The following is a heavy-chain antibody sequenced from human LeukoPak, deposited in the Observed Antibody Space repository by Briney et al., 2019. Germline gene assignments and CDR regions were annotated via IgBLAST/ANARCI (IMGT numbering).Heavy chain of an antibody. CDR3: ARYSSGWYVEYFQH. CDR2: INPNSGST. J-gene: IGHJ1*01. Sequence: GASVKVSCKASGYTFTGYYMHWVRQAPGQGLEWMGWINPNSGSTNYAQKFQGRVTMTRDTSISTAYMELSRLRSDDTAVYYCARYSSGWYVEYFQHWGQGTLVTVSS. D-gene: IGHD6-19*01. CDR1: GYTFTGYY. V-gene: IGHV1-2*02.